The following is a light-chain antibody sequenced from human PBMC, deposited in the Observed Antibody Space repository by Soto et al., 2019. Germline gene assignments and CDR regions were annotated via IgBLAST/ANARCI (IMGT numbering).Light chain of an antibody. J-gene: IGKJ1*01. V-gene: IGKV1-17*03. CDR3: LQHQSYPWT. Sequence: DIQMTQSPSSMSASGGDRVTIPCRASQGINKYLAWFQQRPGKVPTRLIYAASSLQSGVPSRFSGSGSGTEFTLTISSLQPEDFATYYCLQHQSYPWTFGQGTKVDI. CDR2: AAS. CDR1: QGINKY.